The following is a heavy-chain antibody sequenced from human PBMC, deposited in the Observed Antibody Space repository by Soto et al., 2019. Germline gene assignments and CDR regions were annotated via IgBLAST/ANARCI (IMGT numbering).Heavy chain of an antibody. Sequence: SETLSLTCTAFGDSFSSGRYSWTLIREARGKGLCWDGQIYYTDSTSYNPSLKSRVTISFDTPESQFAVKLSSVTAADTAKYYFARSVASSGWLGGQETQLTVS. CDR1: GDSFSSGRYS. J-gene: IGHJ4*02. D-gene: IGHD6-19*01. V-gene: IGHV4-61*01. CDR2: IYYTDST. CDR3: ARSVASSGWL.